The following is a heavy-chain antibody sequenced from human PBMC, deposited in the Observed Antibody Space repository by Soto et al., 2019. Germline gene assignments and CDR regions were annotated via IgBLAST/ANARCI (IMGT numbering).Heavy chain of an antibody. CDR3: ARSQSVDYYYYYMDV. CDR2: ISSSSSYI. V-gene: IGHV3-21*01. Sequence: PGGSLRLSCAASEFTFSSYSMNWVRQAPGKGLEWVSSISSSSSYIYYADSVKGRFTISRDNAKNSLYLQMNSLRAEDTAVYYCARSQSVDYYYYYMDVWGKGTTVTVSS. J-gene: IGHJ6*03. CDR1: EFTFSSYS.